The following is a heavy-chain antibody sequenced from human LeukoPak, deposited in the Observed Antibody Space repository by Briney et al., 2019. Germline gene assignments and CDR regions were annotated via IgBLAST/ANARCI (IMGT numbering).Heavy chain of an antibody. CDR1: GGSISSYY. D-gene: IGHD3-10*01. Sequence: SETLSLTCTVSGGSISSYYWRWIRQPPGKGLEWIGYIYYSGSTNYNPSLKSRVAISVDTSKNQFSLKLSSVTAADTAVYYCARVQYGSGSYFNWFDPWGQGTLVTVSS. CDR2: IYYSGST. V-gene: IGHV4-59*01. CDR3: ARVQYGSGSYFNWFDP. J-gene: IGHJ5*02.